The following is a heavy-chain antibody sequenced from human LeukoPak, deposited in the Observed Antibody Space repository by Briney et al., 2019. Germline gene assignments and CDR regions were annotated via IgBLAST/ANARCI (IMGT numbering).Heavy chain of an antibody. CDR3: ASAVPAAIVSRLDY. CDR1: GYTFTIYA. Sequence: EASVKVSFEASGYTFTIYAMHWVRQAPGQRLEWMGWINAGNGNTKYSQKFQGRVTITRDTSASTAYMELSSLRSEDTAVYYCASAVPAAIVSRLDYWGQGTLVTVSS. CDR2: INAGNGNT. V-gene: IGHV1-3*01. J-gene: IGHJ4*02. D-gene: IGHD2-2*01.